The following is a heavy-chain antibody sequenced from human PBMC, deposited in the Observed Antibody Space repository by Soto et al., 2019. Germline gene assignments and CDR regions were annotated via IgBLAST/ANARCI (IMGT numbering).Heavy chain of an antibody. J-gene: IGHJ4*02. CDR3: AGVYYYESSGYYPFDY. Sequence: ASVKVSCKASGYTFTSYYMHWVRQAPGQGLEWMGIINPSGGSTSYAQNFQGRVTMTRDTSTSTVYMELSNLRSEDTAVYYCAGVYYYESSGYYPFDYCGQVTLVT. V-gene: IGHV1-46*01. CDR2: INPSGGST. CDR1: GYTFTSYY. D-gene: IGHD3-22*01.